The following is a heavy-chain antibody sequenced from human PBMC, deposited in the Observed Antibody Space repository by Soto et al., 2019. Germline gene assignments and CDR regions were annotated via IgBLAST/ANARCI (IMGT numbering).Heavy chain of an antibody. CDR3: ARGGRTYLPIDY. V-gene: IGHV3-30-3*01. CDR1: GFTFRSYG. J-gene: IGHJ4*02. D-gene: IGHD1-26*01. CDR2: ISYDGSNK. Sequence: PXGSLRLSCAASGFTFRSYGVHWVRQAPGKGLEWVAVISYDGSNKYYADSVKGRFTVSRDNSKNTLYLQLSSLRAEDTAVYYCARGGRTYLPIDYWGQGTLVTVSS.